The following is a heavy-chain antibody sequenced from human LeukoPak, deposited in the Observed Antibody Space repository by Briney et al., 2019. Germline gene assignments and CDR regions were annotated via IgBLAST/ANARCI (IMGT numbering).Heavy chain of an antibody. CDR3: GRGWAVDF. CDR2: IYYSGST. CDR1: GGSISSYY. D-gene: IGHD5-24*01. V-gene: IGHV4-59*01. Sequence: SETLSLTCTVSGGSISSYYWSWIRQPPGKGLEWIGYIYYSGSTNYNPSLKSRVTISVDTSKNQFSLKLSSVTAADTAVYYCGRGWAVDFWGQGTLVTVSS. J-gene: IGHJ4*02.